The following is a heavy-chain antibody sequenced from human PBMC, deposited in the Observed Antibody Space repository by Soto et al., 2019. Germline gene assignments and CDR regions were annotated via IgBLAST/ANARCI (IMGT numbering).Heavy chain of an antibody. CDR1: GFTFDDYT. V-gene: IGHV3-43*01. CDR2: ISWDGGST. D-gene: IGHD1-26*01. CDR3: AKDTDVSGSSHFDY. Sequence: GGSLRLSCAASGFTFDDYTMHWVRQAPGKGLEWVSLISWDGGSTYYADSVKGRFTISRDNSKNSLYLQMNSLRTEDTALYYCAKDTDVSGSSHFDYWGQGTLVTVSS. J-gene: IGHJ4*02.